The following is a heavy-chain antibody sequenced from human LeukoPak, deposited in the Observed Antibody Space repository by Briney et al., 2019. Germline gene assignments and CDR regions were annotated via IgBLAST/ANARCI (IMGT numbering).Heavy chain of an antibody. D-gene: IGHD6-19*01. CDR3: ASSGGLVGSYYYYGMDV. J-gene: IGHJ6*02. Sequence: GASVKVSCKASGGTFSSYAISWVRQAPGQGLGWMGGIIPIFGTANYAQKFQGRVTITADESTSTAYMELSSLRSEDTAVYYCASSGGLVGSYYYYGMDVWGQGTTVTVSS. V-gene: IGHV1-69*13. CDR1: GGTFSSYA. CDR2: IIPIFGTA.